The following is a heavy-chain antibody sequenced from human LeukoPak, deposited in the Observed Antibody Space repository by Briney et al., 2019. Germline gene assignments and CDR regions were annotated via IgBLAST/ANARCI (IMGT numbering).Heavy chain of an antibody. D-gene: IGHD6-19*01. CDR1: GFTFSSYW. V-gene: IGHV3-7*01. Sequence: GGSLRLSCAASGFTFSSYWMSWVRQAPGKGLEWVANIKQDGSEKYYADSVKGRFTISRDNAKNTLYLQMNSLRAEDTGVYYCAVGPRYSSGWSPIDYWGQGTLVTVSS. CDR3: AVGPRYSSGWSPIDY. CDR2: IKQDGSEK. J-gene: IGHJ4*02.